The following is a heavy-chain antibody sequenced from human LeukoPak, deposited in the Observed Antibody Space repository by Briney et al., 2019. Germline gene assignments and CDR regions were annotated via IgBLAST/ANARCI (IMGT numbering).Heavy chain of an antibody. Sequence: GGSLRLSCAASGFTFGTYWMGWVRQAPRKGLEWVANIREDGGEIYYVNSVKGRFTISRDNAKNSLYLQMSSLRAEDTAVYYCARGVHGLDLWGQGTLVTVSS. CDR2: IREDGGEI. CDR1: GFTFGTYW. V-gene: IGHV3-7*01. CDR3: ARGVHGLDL. D-gene: IGHD4-17*01. J-gene: IGHJ5*02.